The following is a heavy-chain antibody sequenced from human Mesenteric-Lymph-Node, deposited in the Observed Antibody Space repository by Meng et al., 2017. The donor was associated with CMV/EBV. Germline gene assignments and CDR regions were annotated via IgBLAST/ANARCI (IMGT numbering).Heavy chain of an antibody. CDR3: ARMGLRFLEWLNAGGALDY. CDR2: ISYDGSNE. CDR1: GVTFSTYA. J-gene: IGHJ4*02. Sequence: GESLKISCAASGVTFSTYAMHWVRQAPGKGLEWVAVISYDGSNEYYADSVKGRFAISRDISKNRLFLQMNSLRAEDTAVYYCARMGLRFLEWLNAGGALDYWGQGTLVTVSS. V-gene: IGHV3-30*09. D-gene: IGHD3-3*01.